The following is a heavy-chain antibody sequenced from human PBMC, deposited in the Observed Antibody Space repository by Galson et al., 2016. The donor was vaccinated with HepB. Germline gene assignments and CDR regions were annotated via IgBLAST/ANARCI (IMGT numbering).Heavy chain of an antibody. CDR2: ISGTEGHT. CDR1: GFIFSSYA. J-gene: IGHJ6*02. Sequence: SLRLSCAASGFIFSSYAMSWVRQAPGKGLEWVSGISGTEGHTYYADSVKGRFTISRDNSENTLSLQMSSLRAEDTAVYFCARLPFPSSSWSSYYFYNMDVWGQGTTVTVSS. V-gene: IGHV3-23*01. D-gene: IGHD6-13*01. CDR3: ARLPFPSSSWSSYYFYNMDV.